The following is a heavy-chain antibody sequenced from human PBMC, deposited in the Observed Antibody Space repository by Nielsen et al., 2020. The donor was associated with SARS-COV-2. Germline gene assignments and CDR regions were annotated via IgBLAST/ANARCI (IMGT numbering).Heavy chain of an antibody. J-gene: IGHJ1*01. V-gene: IGHV3-23*01. D-gene: IGHD3-3*01. CDR2: ISDNGANT. CDR3: ATSPGGGVIGYLQH. Sequence: GGSLRLSCAASGFRFGSHAMSWVRQAPGKGLEWVSGISDNGANTYYADSVKGRFTISRDNPKNTLYLQMNSLRTEDTAVYYCATSPGGGVIGYLQHWGQGTLVTVSS. CDR1: GFRFGSHA.